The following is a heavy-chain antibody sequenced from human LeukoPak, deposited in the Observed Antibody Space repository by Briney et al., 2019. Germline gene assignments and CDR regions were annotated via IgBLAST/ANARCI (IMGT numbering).Heavy chain of an antibody. Sequence: GGSLRLSCTASGFTFGDYAMSWVRQAPGKGLEWVGFIRSKAYGGTTEYAASVKGRFTISRDDSKSIAYLQMNSLKTEDTAVYYCTRVARAGRSSTSCYYYYWGQGTLVTVSS. CDR1: GFTFGDYA. J-gene: IGHJ4*02. V-gene: IGHV3-49*04. CDR3: TRVARAGRSSTSCYYYY. CDR2: IRSKAYGGTT. D-gene: IGHD2-2*01.